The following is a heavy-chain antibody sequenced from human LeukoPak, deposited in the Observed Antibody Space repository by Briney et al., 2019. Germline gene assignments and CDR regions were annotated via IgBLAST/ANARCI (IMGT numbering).Heavy chain of an antibody. CDR3: ARDMSEGGGGDYDFWSGYYQLGDY. CDR2: INPSGGST. Sequence: ASVKVSCKASGYTFTSYYMHWARQAPGQGLEWMGLINPSGGSTSYAQKFQGRVTMTRDTSTSTVYMELSSLRSEDTAVYYCARDMSEGGGGDYDFWSGYYQLGDYWGQGTLVTVSS. D-gene: IGHD3-3*01. CDR1: GYTFTSYY. V-gene: IGHV1-46*01. J-gene: IGHJ4*02.